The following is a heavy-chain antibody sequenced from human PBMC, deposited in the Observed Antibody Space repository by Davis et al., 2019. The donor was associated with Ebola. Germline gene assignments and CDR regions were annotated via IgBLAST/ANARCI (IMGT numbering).Heavy chain of an antibody. D-gene: IGHD2-21*02. CDR1: GGTFSSYA. CDR3: ARDKRVTKGNYFDY. J-gene: IGHJ4*02. CDR2: MNPNSGNT. Sequence: ASVKVSCKASGGTFSSYAISWVRQATGQGLEWMGWMNPNSGNTGYAQKFQGRVTMTRNTSISTAYMELSSLRSEDTAVYYCARDKRVTKGNYFDYWGQGTLVTVSS. V-gene: IGHV1-8*02.